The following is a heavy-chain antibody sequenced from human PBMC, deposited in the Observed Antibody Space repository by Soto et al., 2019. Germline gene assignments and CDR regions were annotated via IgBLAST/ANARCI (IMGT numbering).Heavy chain of an antibody. D-gene: IGHD3-10*01. CDR3: ARTSLVRGVTSIFDY. CDR1: GGSFSGYY. CDR2: INHSGST. J-gene: IGHJ4*02. V-gene: IGHV4-34*01. Sequence: ETLSLTCAVYGGSFSGYYWSWIRQPPGKGLEWIGEINHSGSTNYNPSLKSRVTISVDTSKNQFSLKLSSVTAADTAVYYCARTSLVRGVTSIFDYWGQGTLVTVS.